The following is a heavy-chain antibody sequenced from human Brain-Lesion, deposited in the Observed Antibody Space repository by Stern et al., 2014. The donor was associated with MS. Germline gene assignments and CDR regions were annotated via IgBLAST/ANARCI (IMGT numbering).Heavy chain of an antibody. J-gene: IGHJ6*02. CDR3: ARGPRRYYGSESPNTYYYGMDV. V-gene: IGHV3-11*01. D-gene: IGHD3-10*01. CDR2: IGRSGASI. Sequence: VQLLESGGGLVKPGGSLRLSCAASGFIFSDYYMSWIRQAPGKGLEWVSYIGRSGASIYYADSVKGRFTISRDNAKNSLYLQMNSLRAEDTAVYYCARGPRRYYGSESPNTYYYGMDVWGQGTTVTVSS. CDR1: GFIFSDYY.